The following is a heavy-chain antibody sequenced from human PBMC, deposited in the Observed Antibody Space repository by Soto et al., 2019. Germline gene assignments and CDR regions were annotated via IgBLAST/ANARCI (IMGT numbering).Heavy chain of an antibody. V-gene: IGHV3-74*01. CDR2: ISTDASST. CDR1: GFTFSSYW. Sequence: EVQLVESGGGLVQPGGSPRLSCAASGFTFSSYWMHWVRQAPGKGLVWVSSISTDASSTSYADPVKGRFTISRDNAKNTLYLQMNSVRAEDTAVYYCARLPNKSPQNWGQGTRVIVSP. J-gene: IGHJ1*01. CDR3: ARLPNKSPQN.